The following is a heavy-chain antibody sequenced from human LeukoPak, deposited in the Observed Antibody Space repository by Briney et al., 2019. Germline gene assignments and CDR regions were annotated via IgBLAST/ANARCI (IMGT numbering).Heavy chain of an antibody. V-gene: IGHV1-2*02. J-gene: IGHJ6*03. D-gene: IGHD6-13*01. Sequence: ASVKVSCKASGYTFTGYYMHWVRQAPGQELEWMGWINPNSGGTNYAQKFQGRVTMTRDTSISTAYMELSRLRSDDTAVYYCARVGIAAAGQVRASSYYMDVWGKGTTVTVS. CDR1: GYTFTGYY. CDR2: INPNSGGT. CDR3: ARVGIAAAGQVRASSYYMDV.